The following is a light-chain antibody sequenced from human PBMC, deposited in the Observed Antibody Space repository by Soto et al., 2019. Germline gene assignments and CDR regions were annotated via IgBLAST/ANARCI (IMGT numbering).Light chain of an antibody. J-gene: IGLJ1*01. CDR3: SSHTSVNTRV. Sequence: SVLTQPASVXGSPGQSIAISRPGTNSVVGTYDYVSWYQQYPDKAPKLIIYEVTQRPSGVSNRFSGSKSGNTASLTISGLQAEDEADYYCSSHTSVNTRVFGTGTKVTVL. CDR2: EVT. V-gene: IGLV2-14*01. CDR1: NSVVGTYDY.